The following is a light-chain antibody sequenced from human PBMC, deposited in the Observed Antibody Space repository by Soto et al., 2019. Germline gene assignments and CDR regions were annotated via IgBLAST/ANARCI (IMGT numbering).Light chain of an antibody. CDR2: EVN. V-gene: IGLV2-8*01. Sequence: ALTQPPSASGSPGQSAAISCTGTSSDVGGYNYVSWYQQHPGKAPKLMIYEVNKRPSGVPDRFSGSKSGNTASLTVSGLQAEDEADYYCSSYAGSSNVFGTGTKVTVL. J-gene: IGLJ1*01. CDR1: SSDVGGYNY. CDR3: SSYAGSSNV.